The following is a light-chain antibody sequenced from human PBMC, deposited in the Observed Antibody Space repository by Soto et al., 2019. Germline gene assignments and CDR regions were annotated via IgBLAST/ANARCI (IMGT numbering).Light chain of an antibody. CDR1: QSISIY. CDR3: QQSYSTPRT. V-gene: IGKV1-39*01. CDR2: AAS. J-gene: IGKJ1*01. Sequence: DIQMTQSPSSLSASVGDRVTITCRASQSISIYLNSYQQKPGKAPKLLIYAASSLQSGVPSRFSGSGSGTDFTLTISSLQPEDFAPYYCQQSYSTPRTFGQGTKVEIK.